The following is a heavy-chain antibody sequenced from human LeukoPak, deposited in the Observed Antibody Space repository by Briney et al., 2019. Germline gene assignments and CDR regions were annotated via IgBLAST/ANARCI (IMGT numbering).Heavy chain of an antibody. Sequence: GGSLRLSCAASGFTFSSYSMNWVRQAPGKGLEWVSSISSSSGTIYYADSVKGRFTISRDNAKNSLYLQMNSLRAEDTAVYYCAELGITMIGGVWGKGTTVTISS. D-gene: IGHD3-10*02. CDR2: ISSSSGTI. CDR1: GFTFSSYS. CDR3: AELGITMIGGV. J-gene: IGHJ6*04. V-gene: IGHV3-48*04.